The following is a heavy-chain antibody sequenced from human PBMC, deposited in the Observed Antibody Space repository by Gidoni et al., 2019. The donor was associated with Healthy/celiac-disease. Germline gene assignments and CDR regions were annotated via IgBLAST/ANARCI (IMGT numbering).Heavy chain of an antibody. J-gene: IGHJ4*02. CDR2: INHSGST. V-gene: IGHV4-34*01. CDR3: ARGKGYSGKDY. Sequence: GLEWIGEINHSGSTNYNPSLKSRVTISVDTSKNQFSLKLSSVTAADTAVYYCARGKGYSGKDYWGQGTLVTVSS. D-gene: IGHD1-26*01.